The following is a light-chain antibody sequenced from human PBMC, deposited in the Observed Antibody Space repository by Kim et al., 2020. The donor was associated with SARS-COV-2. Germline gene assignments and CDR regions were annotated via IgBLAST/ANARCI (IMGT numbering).Light chain of an antibody. V-gene: IGLV3-1*01. J-gene: IGLJ2*01. CDR1: KLGDKY. CDR3: QAWDSSPV. CDR2: QDS. Sequence: SSELTQPPSVSVSPGQTASITCSGDKLGDKYACWYQQKPGQSPVLVIYQDSKRPSGIPERFSGSNSGNTATLTISGTQAMDEADYYCQAWDSSPVFGGGT.